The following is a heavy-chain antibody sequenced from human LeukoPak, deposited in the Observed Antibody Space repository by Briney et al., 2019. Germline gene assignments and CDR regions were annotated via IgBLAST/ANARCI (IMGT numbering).Heavy chain of an antibody. Sequence: GGSLRLSCAASGFTVSSNYMSWVRQAPGKGLEWVSVNYSGGSTYYADSVKGRFTISRDNSKNTLYLQMNSLRAEDTAVYYCARDHGDSSGYYSLYYFDYWGQGTLVTVSS. CDR1: GFTVSSNY. V-gene: IGHV3-66*02. CDR3: ARDHGDSSGYYSLYYFDY. CDR2: NYSGGST. J-gene: IGHJ4*02. D-gene: IGHD3-22*01.